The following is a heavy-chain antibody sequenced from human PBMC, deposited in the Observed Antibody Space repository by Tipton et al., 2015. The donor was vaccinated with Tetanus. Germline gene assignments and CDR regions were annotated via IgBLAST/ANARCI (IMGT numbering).Heavy chain of an antibody. V-gene: IGHV4-31*03. CDR1: GGSISSGGSF. CDR2: IYYSGST. CDR3: ASTSYHILTGDPTDY. J-gene: IGHJ4*02. Sequence: TLSLTCTVSGGSISSGGSFWSWIRQHPGKDLEWIGYIYYSGSTYYNPSLQSRVTISLDTSKNQFSLNLTSVTAADTAVYYCASTSYHILTGDPTDYWGQGTLVTVSS. D-gene: IGHD3-9*01.